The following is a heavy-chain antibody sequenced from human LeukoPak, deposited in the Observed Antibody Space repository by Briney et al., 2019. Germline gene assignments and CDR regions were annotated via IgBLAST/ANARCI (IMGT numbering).Heavy chain of an antibody. D-gene: IGHD2-21*02. CDR2: MNPNSGNT. Sequence: ASVKVSCKASGYTFTSYDINWVRQATGQGLEWMGWMNPNSGNTGYAQKFQGRVTMTRNTSISTAYTELSSLRSEDTAVYYCARGRHIVVVTAIRSVYYFDYWGQGTLVTVSS. V-gene: IGHV1-8*01. J-gene: IGHJ4*02. CDR3: ARGRHIVVVTAIRSVYYFDY. CDR1: GYTFTSYD.